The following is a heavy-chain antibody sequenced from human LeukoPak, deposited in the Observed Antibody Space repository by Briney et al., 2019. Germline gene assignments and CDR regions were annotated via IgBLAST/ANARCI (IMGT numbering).Heavy chain of an antibody. V-gene: IGHV4-34*01. D-gene: IGHD1-1*01. CDR1: GGSFSGSY. CDR2: IYYSGST. J-gene: IGHJ6*02. CDR3: ARHVPGDQDTTYYYYGMDV. Sequence: SETLSLTCAVHGGSFSGSYWNWIRQPPGKGLEWIGSIYYSGSTYYNPSLKSRVTISVDTSKNQFSLKLSSVTAADTAVYYCARHVPGDQDTTYYYYGMDVWGQGTTVTVSS.